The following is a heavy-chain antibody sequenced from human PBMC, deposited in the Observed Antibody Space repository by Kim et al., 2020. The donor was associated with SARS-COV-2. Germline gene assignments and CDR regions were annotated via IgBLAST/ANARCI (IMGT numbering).Heavy chain of an antibody. Sequence: KLQGRVTMTTDTSTSTAYMELRSLRSDDTAVYYCARGEIVVVIGQYGMDVWGQGTTVTVSS. D-gene: IGHD3-22*01. J-gene: IGHJ6*02. V-gene: IGHV1-18*01. CDR3: ARGEIVVVIGQYGMDV.